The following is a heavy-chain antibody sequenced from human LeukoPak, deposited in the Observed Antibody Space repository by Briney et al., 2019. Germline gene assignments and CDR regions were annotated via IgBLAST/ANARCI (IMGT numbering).Heavy chain of an antibody. CDR2: IYSGGGT. CDR1: GFTVSSNY. V-gene: IGHV3-66*01. CDR3: ASWAGTTAGFSGPFDF. J-gene: IGHJ4*02. D-gene: IGHD6-25*01. Sequence: GGSLRLSCAASGFTVSSNYMSWVRQAPGKGLEWVSVIYSGGGTYYADSVKGRFTISRDDATNSLYLQMNSLRGEDTAVYYCASWAGTTAGFSGPFDFWGQGTLVTVSS.